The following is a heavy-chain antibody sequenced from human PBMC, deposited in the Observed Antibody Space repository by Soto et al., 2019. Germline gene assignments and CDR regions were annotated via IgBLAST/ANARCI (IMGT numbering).Heavy chain of an antibody. J-gene: IGHJ6*02. D-gene: IGHD6-6*01. CDR1: SSSVSSYY. CDR2: IYYSGYT. Sequence: SETLSLTCTVSSSSVSSYYWNWIRQSPGKGLEWIGYIYYSGYTNYNPSLKSRITISVDTSKNQFSLKLSSVTPADTAVYYCARGGIAARRDYYYYYGMDVWGQGTTVTVSS. CDR3: ARGGIAARRDYYYYYGMDV. V-gene: IGHV4-59*02.